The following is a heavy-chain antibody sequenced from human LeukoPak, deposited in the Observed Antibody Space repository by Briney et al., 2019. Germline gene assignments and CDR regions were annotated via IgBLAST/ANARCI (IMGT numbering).Heavy chain of an antibody. CDR1: GFTFSSYS. V-gene: IGHV3-23*01. CDR3: ARVGIWFGELSVLGY. CDR2: ISGSGGST. Sequence: PGGSLRLSCAASGFTFSSYSMNWVRQAPGKGLEWVSAISGSGGSTYYADSVKGRFTISRDNSKNTLYLQMNSLRAEDTAVYYCARVGIWFGELSVLGYWGQGTLVTVSS. J-gene: IGHJ4*02. D-gene: IGHD3-10*01.